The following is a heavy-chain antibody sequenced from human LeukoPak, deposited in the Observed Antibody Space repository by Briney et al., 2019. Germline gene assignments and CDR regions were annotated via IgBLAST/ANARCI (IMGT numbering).Heavy chain of an antibody. J-gene: IGHJ4*02. Sequence: GGSLRLSCAASGFTFSSYWMSWVRQAPGEGLEWVANIKQDGSEKYYVDSVKGRFTISRDNAKNSLYLQMNSLRAEDTVVYYCARDRATMVRGVSYYFDYWGQGTLVTVSS. D-gene: IGHD3-10*01. V-gene: IGHV3-7*05. CDR3: ARDRATMVRGVSYYFDY. CDR2: IKQDGSEK. CDR1: GFTFSSYW.